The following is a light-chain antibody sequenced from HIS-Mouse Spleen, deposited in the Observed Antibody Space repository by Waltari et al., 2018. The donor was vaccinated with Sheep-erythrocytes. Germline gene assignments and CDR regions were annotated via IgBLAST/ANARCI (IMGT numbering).Light chain of an antibody. Sequence: QSALTQPPSASGSPGQSVTISCTGTSSDVGGYNYVSWYQQHPGKAPKLMIYEVSKRPSSVPDRFSGSKSGNTASLTISGLQAEDEADYYCCSYAGSYNHVFGTGTKVTVL. V-gene: IGLV2-8*01. J-gene: IGLJ1*01. CDR1: SSDVGGYNY. CDR3: CSYAGSYNHV. CDR2: EVS.